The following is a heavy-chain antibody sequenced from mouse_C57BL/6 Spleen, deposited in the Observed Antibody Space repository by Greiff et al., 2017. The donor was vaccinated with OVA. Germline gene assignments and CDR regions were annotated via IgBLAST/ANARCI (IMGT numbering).Heavy chain of an antibody. J-gene: IGHJ4*01. CDR3: ARHGGYYHYAMDY. CDR1: GFSLTSYG. Sequence: QVQLKESGPGLVAPSQSLSITCTVSGFSLTSYGVHWVRQPPGTGLEWLVVIWSDGSTTYNSDLKSRVCISKDNSKSQLCIKMNRLQTDDTAMYYGARHGGYYHYAMDYWGQGTSVTVSS. D-gene: IGHD2-3*01. CDR2: IWSDGST. V-gene: IGHV2-6-1*01.